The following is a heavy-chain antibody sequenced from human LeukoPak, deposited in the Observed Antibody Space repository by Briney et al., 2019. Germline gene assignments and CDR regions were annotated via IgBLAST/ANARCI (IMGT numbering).Heavy chain of an antibody. CDR1: GDSVSSNSAA. V-gene: IGHV6-1*01. CDR3: SRGGPRGGPYYHIMDV. D-gene: IGHD3-16*01. CDR2: TYYRSKWYN. Sequence: SQTLSLTCAISGDSVSSNSAAWNWIRQSPSRGLEGLGSTYYRSKWYNDYAVSVKSRITINPDTSKNQFSLQLNSVTPEDTAVYYCSRGGPRGGPYYHIMDVWGKGTTVTISS. J-gene: IGHJ6*03.